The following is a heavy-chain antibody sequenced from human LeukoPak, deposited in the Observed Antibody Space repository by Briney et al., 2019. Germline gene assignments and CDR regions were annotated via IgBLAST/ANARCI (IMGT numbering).Heavy chain of an antibody. D-gene: IGHD2-21*02. V-gene: IGHV1-18*01. Sequence: VASVKVSCKVSGYTFTSYGIRWVRPAPGQGLAWMGWISAYNGNTNYAQKLQGRVTMTTDTSTSTAYMELRSLRSDDTAVYYCARDRLLGYNWFDPWGQGTLVTVSS. CDR2: ISAYNGNT. J-gene: IGHJ5*02. CDR3: ARDRLLGYNWFDP. CDR1: GYTFTSYG.